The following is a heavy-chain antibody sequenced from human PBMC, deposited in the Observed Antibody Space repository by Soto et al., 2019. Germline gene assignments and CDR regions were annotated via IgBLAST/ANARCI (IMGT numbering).Heavy chain of an antibody. V-gene: IGHV3-7*01. J-gene: IGHJ3*02. CDR3: ARDGGAVGSFAFDI. D-gene: IGHD3-16*01. CDR2: IKQDGSEK. Sequence: EVQLVESGGGLVQPGRSLRLSCEASGFTFSSYWMSWVRQAPGKGLEWVANIKQDGSEKYYVDSVKGRFTISRDNAKNSLYLQMNSLRAEDTAVYYCARDGGAVGSFAFDIWGQGTMVTVSS. CDR1: GFTFSSYW.